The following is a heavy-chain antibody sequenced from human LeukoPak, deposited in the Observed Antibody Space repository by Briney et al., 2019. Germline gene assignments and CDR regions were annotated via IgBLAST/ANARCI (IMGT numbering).Heavy chain of an antibody. CDR1: GFTFSSYG. J-gene: IGHJ4*02. Sequence: PGGSLRLSCAASGFTFSSYGMSWVRQAPGKGLEWVSAISGSGGSTYYADSVKGRFTISRDNSKNTLYLQMNSLRAEDTAVYYCAKEGGPSLHYYGSGTYYIYYFDHWGQGTLVTVSS. CDR2: ISGSGGST. CDR3: AKEGGPSLHYYGSGTYYIYYFDH. V-gene: IGHV3-23*01. D-gene: IGHD3-10*01.